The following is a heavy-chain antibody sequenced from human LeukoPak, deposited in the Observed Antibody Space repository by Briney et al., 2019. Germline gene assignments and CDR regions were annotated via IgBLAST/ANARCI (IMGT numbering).Heavy chain of an antibody. J-gene: IGHJ6*03. CDR2: INPNSGGT. CDR1: GYTFTSYA. D-gene: IGHD3-10*01. V-gene: IGHV1-2*02. CDR3: ARVAKELLWFGEDVGYYYYYMDV. Sequence: ASVKVSCKASGYTFTSYAMNWVRQAPGQGLEWMGWINPNSGGTNYAQKFQGRVTMTRDTSISTAYMELSRLRSDDTAVYYCARVAKELLWFGEDVGYYYYYMDVWGKGTTVTISS.